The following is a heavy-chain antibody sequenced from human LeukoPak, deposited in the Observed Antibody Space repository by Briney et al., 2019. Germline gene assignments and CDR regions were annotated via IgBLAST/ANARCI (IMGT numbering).Heavy chain of an antibody. CDR1: GGTFSSYA. CDR3: ARGRFRDIVVVPAAMGY. V-gene: IGHV1-69*06. J-gene: IGHJ4*02. Sequence: SVKVSCKASGGTFSSYAISWVRQAPGQGLEWMGGIIPIFGTANYAQKFQGRVTITAYKSTSTAYMELSSLRSEDTAVYYCARGRFRDIVVVPAAMGYWGQGTLVTVSS. D-gene: IGHD2-2*01. CDR2: IIPIFGTA.